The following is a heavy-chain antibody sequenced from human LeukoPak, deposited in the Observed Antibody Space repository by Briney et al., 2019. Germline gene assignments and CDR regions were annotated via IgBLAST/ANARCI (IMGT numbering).Heavy chain of an antibody. Sequence: SETLSLTCAVYGGSFSGYYWSWIRQPPGKGLEWIGEIKHSGSTNYNPSLKSRVTISVDTSKNQFSLKLSSVTAADTAVYYCARGRGYSYGSGYYYGMDVWGQGTTVTVSS. J-gene: IGHJ6*02. CDR3: ARGRGYSYGSGYYYGMDV. D-gene: IGHD5-18*01. CDR2: IKHSGST. V-gene: IGHV4-34*01. CDR1: GGSFSGYY.